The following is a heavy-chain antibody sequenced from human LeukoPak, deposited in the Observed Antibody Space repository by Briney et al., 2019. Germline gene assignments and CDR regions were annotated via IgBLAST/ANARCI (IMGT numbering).Heavy chain of an antibody. CDR1: GYTFTSYW. J-gene: IGHJ4*02. D-gene: IGHD6-6*01. CDR3: ARVVAARGY. Sequence: GESLKISCKASGYTFTSYWIGWVRQMPGKGLEWMGIIYPDDSDTRYSPSFQGQVTISADKSISTAYLQWSSLKASDSAMYYCARVVAARGYWGQGTLVTVSS. V-gene: IGHV5-51*01. CDR2: IYPDDSDT.